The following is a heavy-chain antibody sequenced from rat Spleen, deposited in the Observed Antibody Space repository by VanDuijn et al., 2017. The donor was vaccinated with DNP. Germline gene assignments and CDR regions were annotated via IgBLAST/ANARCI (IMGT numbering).Heavy chain of an antibody. J-gene: IGHJ1*01. CDR2: INTGSGGT. Sequence: QVQLQQSGAELATPGSSVKISCKASGYTFTTYYMTWIKQTTGQGLEYLGYINTGSGGTNYNEKFRGKATLTVDTSSNTAFMQLSSLTPDNSAVYYCARRRLPYWYFDFWGPGTMVTVSS. D-gene: IGHD1-4*01. V-gene: IGHV1-43*01. CDR3: ARRRLPYWYFDF. CDR1: GYTFTTYY.